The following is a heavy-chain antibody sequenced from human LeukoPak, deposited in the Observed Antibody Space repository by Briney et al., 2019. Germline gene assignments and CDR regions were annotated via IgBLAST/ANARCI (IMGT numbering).Heavy chain of an antibody. CDR2: IGSGGST. D-gene: IGHD2-15*01. V-gene: IGHV3-23*01. CDR1: GLTFSTFA. J-gene: IGHJ4*02. CDR3: AKGTGGSSYSALDY. Sequence: GGSLRPSCAASGLTFSTFAMSWVRQAPGKGLEWVSSIGSGGSTNYAGSVQGRFTISRDNSKNTLYLQMNSLRAEDTAVYYCAKGTGGSSYSALDYWGQGTLVTVSS.